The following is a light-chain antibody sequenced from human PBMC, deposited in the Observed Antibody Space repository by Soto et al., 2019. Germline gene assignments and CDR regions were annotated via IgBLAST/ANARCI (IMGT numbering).Light chain of an antibody. CDR2: AAS. J-gene: IGKJ1*01. V-gene: IGKV1D-12*01. CDR3: QQANSFPRT. CDR1: EAISTW. Sequence: DIQMTQSPSSVSASVGDRVTITCRASEAISTWLAWYQQKPGKAPKLLIYAASNLQTGVPSRFSGSGSGTDFTLTISSLQPEDFATYYCQQANSFPRTFGQGTKVEIK.